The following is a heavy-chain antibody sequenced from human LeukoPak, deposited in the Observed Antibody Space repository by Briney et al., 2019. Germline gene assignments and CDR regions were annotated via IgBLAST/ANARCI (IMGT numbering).Heavy chain of an antibody. CDR1: GFSFDDYV. J-gene: IGHJ4*02. Sequence: PGGSLRLSCAASGFSFDDYVMHWVRQAPGKGLEWVSGISWNSGSIGYADSVKGRFTTSRDNAKNSLYLQMNSLRAEDTALYYCAKDMTAIRETIFDYWGQGTLVTVSS. CDR3: AKDMTAIRETIFDY. V-gene: IGHV3-9*01. D-gene: IGHD2-21*02. CDR2: ISWNSGSI.